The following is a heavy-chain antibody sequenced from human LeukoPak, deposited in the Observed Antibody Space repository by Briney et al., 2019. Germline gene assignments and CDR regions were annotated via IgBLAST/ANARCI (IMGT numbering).Heavy chain of an antibody. CDR2: IIPILGIA. D-gene: IGHD3-22*01. J-gene: IGHJ3*02. V-gene: IGHV1-69*10. Sequence: SVKVSCKASGGTFSSYAISWVRQAPGQGLEWMGRIIPILGIANYAQKFQGRVTITADKSTSTAYMELSSLRSEDTAVYYCARDRDTYYYDSSDGAFDIWGQGTMVTVSS. CDR1: GGTFSSYA. CDR3: ARDRDTYYYDSSDGAFDI.